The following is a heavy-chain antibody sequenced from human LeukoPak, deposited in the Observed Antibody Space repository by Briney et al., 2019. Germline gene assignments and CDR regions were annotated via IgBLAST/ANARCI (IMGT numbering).Heavy chain of an antibody. CDR2: IIPIFGTA. V-gene: IGHV1-69*01. CDR3: ARDYYDSSGYYVGDAFDI. CDR1: GGTFSSYA. D-gene: IGHD3-22*01. J-gene: IGHJ3*02. Sequence: SVKVSCKASGGTFSSYAISWVRQAPGQGLEWMGGIIPIFGTANYAQKFQGRVTITADESTSTAYMELSSLRSEDTAVYYCARDYYDSSGYYVGDAFDIWGQGTMVTVSS.